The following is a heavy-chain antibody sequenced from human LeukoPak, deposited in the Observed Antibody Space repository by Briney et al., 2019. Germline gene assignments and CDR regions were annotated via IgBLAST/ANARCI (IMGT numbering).Heavy chain of an antibody. V-gene: IGHV4-39*07. CDR3: GQLWPPFDY. J-gene: IGHJ4*02. D-gene: IGHD1-1*01. CDR2: FYYSGNT. Sequence: WIRQPPGKGLEWIGSFYYSGNTYYNPSLKSRVTISVDMSKNQFSLKLSSVTAADTAVYYCGQLWPPFDYWGQGALVTVSS.